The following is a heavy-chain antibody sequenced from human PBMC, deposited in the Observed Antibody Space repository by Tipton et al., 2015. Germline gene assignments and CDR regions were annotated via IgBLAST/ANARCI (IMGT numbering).Heavy chain of an antibody. V-gene: IGHV4-39*02. CDR2: ISYSGST. CDR1: GGSISTNTY. CDR3: ARATGRCTGDGCGSTSFSSFDN. Sequence: TLSLTCTVSGGSISTNTYWGWIRQSPGKRLEWIGSISYSGSTDYNPSLESRVTISVDTSRNHFSLKLTSVTAADTAVYYCARATGRCTGDGCGSTSFSSFDNWGQGTLVAVSS. D-gene: IGHD2-8*02. J-gene: IGHJ4*02.